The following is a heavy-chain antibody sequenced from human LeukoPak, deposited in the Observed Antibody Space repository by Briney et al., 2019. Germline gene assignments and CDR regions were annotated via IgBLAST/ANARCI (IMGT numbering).Heavy chain of an antibody. D-gene: IGHD5-18*01. CDR1: GYTFTSYG. CDR2: ISAYNGNT. J-gene: IGHJ5*02. V-gene: IGHV1-18*01. CDR3: ARDGELRGYSYGWGFDP. Sequence: GASVKVSCKASGYTFTSYGISWVRQAPGQGLEWMGWISAYNGNTNYAQKLQGRVTMTTDTSTSTAYMELRSLRSDDTAVYYCARDGELRGYSYGWGFDPWGQGTLVTVSS.